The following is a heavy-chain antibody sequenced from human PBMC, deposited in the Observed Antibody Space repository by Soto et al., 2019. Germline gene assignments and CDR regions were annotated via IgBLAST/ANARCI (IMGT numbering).Heavy chain of an antibody. V-gene: IGHV4-34*01. CDR1: GGSVNGYY. CDR2: INHTGGT. J-gene: IGHJ5*02. CDR3: ATRITVFGLLIPPFDH. D-gene: IGHD3-3*01. Sequence: SETLSLTCAVYGGSVNGYYWNWIRQPPGKGLEWIGEINHTGGTHYNPSLKSRVTMSVDTPKNQFSLRLSSVTAADTAIYYCATRITVFGLLIPPFDHWGQGTQVTVSS.